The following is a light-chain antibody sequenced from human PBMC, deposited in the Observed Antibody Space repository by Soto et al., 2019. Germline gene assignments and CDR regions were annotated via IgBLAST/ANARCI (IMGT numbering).Light chain of an antibody. CDR1: SGSVSTSHY. CDR2: STN. V-gene: IGLV8-61*01. Sequence: QAVVTQEPSFSVSPGRTVTLTCGLSSGSVSTSHYASWYQQTPGQAPRTLIYSTNTRSSGVPDRFSGSILGNKAALTITGAQADDESAYYFVLYMGSGPWVFGGGTKVTVL. CDR3: VLYMGSGPWV. J-gene: IGLJ3*02.